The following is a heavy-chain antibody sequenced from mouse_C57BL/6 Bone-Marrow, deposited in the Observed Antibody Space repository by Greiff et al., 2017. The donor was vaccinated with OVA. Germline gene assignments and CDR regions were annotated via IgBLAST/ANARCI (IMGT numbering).Heavy chain of an antibody. CDR1: GYTFTDYY. CDR3: ARRTTVVASYYFDY. V-gene: IGHV1-75*01. J-gene: IGHJ2*01. D-gene: IGHD1-1*01. Sequence: QVQLQQSGPELVKPGASVKISCKASGYTFTDYYINWVKQRPGQGLEWIGWIFPGSGSTYYNEKFKGKATLTVDKSSSTAYMLLSSLTSEDSAVYFCARRTTVVASYYFDYWGQGTTLTVSS. CDR2: IFPGSGST.